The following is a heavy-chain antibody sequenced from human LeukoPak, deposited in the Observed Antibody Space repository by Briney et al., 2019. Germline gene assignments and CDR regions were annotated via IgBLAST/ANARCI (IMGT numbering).Heavy chain of an antibody. CDR1: GYKFTSYG. D-gene: IGHD6-19*01. Sequence: ASVKVSCKASGYKFTSYGLAWVRQAPGHGPEYMGWITTHNGLADYSEKFRDRVTMTTDTSANTAYMELKSLRSDDTAIYYCVRLSGQWLVHSYFDHWGQGTQVTVSS. CDR2: ITTHNGLA. V-gene: IGHV1-18*01. CDR3: VRLSGQWLVHSYFDH. J-gene: IGHJ4*02.